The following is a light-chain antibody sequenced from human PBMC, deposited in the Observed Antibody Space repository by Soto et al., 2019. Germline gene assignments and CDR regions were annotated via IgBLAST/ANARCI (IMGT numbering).Light chain of an antibody. CDR1: SSNIGNNA. V-gene: IGLV1-36*01. CDR3: AAWDDSLNGVV. J-gene: IGLJ2*01. Sequence: QSVLTQPPSVSEAPRQRVTISCSGSSSNIGNNAVNWYQQLPGKAPKLLIYYDDLLPSGVSDRFSGSKSGTSASLALSGLQSEDEVDYYCAAWDDSLNGVVFGGGPTLTVL. CDR2: YDD.